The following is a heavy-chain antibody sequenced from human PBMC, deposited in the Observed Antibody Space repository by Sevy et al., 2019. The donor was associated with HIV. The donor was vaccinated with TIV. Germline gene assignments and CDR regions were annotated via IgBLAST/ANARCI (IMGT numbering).Heavy chain of an antibody. CDR2: IYSGGST. V-gene: IGHV3-53*01. Sequence: GGSLRLSCAASGFTVSSNYMSWVRQAPGKGLEWVSVIYSGGSTYYADSVKGRFTISRDNSKNTLYLQMNSLRAEDTAVSYCARDAPLYGSGSYGMDVWGQGTTVTVSS. J-gene: IGHJ6*02. CDR3: ARDAPLYGSGSYGMDV. CDR1: GFTVSSNY. D-gene: IGHD3-10*01.